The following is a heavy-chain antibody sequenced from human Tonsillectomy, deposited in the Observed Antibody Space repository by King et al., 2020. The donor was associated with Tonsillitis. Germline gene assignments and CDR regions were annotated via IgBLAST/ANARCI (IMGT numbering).Heavy chain of an antibody. CDR3: TTIIYDFWSGQSDY. Sequence: VQLVEFGGGLVKPGGSPRLSCAASGFTFSNAWMNWVRQAPGKGLEWVGRIKSKADGGTTDYAAPVKGRFTISRDDSKNMLYLQMNSLKIEDTAVYYCTTIIYDFWSGQSDYWGPGTLVTVSS. CDR2: IKSKADGGTT. D-gene: IGHD3-3*01. CDR1: GFTFSNAW. V-gene: IGHV3-15*01. J-gene: IGHJ4*02.